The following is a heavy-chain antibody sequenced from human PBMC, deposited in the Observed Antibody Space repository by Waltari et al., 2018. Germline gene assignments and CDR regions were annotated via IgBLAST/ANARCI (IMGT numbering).Heavy chain of an antibody. Sequence: QVQLVLSGAEVKKPGASVKVSCKVSGYTLTELSMHWVRQAPGKGLEWMGGFDPEDGETIYAQKFQGRVTMTEDTSTDTAYMELSSLRSEDTAVYYCATGSNGIAAAGTNYYYYYMDVWGKGTTVTISS. CDR2: FDPEDGET. V-gene: IGHV1-24*01. CDR1: GYTLTELS. D-gene: IGHD6-13*01. CDR3: ATGSNGIAAAGTNYYYYYMDV. J-gene: IGHJ6*03.